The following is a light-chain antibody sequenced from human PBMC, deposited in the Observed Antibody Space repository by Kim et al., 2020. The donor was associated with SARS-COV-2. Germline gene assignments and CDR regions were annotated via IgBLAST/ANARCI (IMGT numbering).Light chain of an antibody. CDR1: SSNIAANS. Sequence: GQKVTVSCSGSSSNIAANSVSWYHQLPGTAPKLLIYDNNKRPSGIPDRLSGSKSGTSATLGITELQTGDEADYYCATWDNSLSAAVFGGGTQLTVL. J-gene: IGLJ3*02. V-gene: IGLV1-51*01. CDR2: DNN. CDR3: ATWDNSLSAAV.